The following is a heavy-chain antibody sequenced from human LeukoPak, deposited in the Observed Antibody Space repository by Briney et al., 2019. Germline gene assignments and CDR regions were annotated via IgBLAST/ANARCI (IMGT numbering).Heavy chain of an antibody. Sequence: GGSLRLSCAASGFTFSRYWMHWVRQAPGKGLVWVSCIKSDGSSTSTADSAKGRCTISRDNAKNTVYLQMNSLSAEDTAVYYCVRDNRSYNFDYWGQGTLVTVSS. CDR1: GFTFSRYW. CDR2: IKSDGSST. V-gene: IGHV3-74*01. CDR3: VRDNRSYNFDY. J-gene: IGHJ4*02. D-gene: IGHD1-26*01.